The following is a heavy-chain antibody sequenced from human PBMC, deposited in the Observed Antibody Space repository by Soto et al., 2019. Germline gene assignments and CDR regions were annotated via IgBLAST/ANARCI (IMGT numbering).Heavy chain of an antibody. V-gene: IGHV5-10-1*01. Sequence: GESLKISCKGSGYSFTSYWISWVRQMPGKGLEWMGRIDPSDSYTNYSPSFQGHVTISADKSISTAYLQWSSLKASDTAMYYCVRHRYDFWREKWFDPWGQGTLVTV. CDR2: IDPSDSYT. CDR3: VRHRYDFWREKWFDP. CDR1: GYSFTSYW. J-gene: IGHJ5*02. D-gene: IGHD3-3*01.